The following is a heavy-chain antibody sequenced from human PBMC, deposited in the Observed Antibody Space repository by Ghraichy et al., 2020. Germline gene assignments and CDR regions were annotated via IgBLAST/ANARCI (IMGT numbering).Heavy chain of an antibody. V-gene: IGHV3-72*01. CDR3: VRARVTPYPALDY. J-gene: IGHJ4*02. D-gene: IGHD2-15*01. Sequence: GESLNISCAVSGFTFSDHYMDWVRQAPGKGLEWVGRTRNKANSYTTEYAASVKGRFTISRDESMKTLYLQMNSLKTEDTAVYYCVRARVTPYPALDYWGQGTLVTVSS. CDR1: GFTFSDHY. CDR2: TRNKANSYTT.